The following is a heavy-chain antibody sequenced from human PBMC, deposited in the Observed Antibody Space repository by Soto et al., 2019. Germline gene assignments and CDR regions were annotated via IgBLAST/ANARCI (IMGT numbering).Heavy chain of an antibody. D-gene: IGHD2-21*02. CDR3: EGVVVTGFYYYGMDV. CDR1: GLSLSKRGMC. J-gene: IGHJ6*02. CDR2: IDWHDDK. Sequence: SGAKLVKPARSLALTCTFSGLSLSKRGMCVSWIRQPPGKALEWLARIDWHDDKYYSTSLKTRLTISKGTSKNQVVLTMTNMDPVDTATYYCEGVVVTGFYYYGMDVWGQGTTVTVSS. V-gene: IGHV2-70*11.